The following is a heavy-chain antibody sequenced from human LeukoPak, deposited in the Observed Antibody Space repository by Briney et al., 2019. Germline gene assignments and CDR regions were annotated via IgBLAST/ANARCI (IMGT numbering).Heavy chain of an antibody. D-gene: IGHD3-22*01. J-gene: IGHJ4*02. CDR1: GYTFTSYY. V-gene: IGHV1-46*01. CDR3: ARDERYDSSGYPFDY. CDR2: INPSDGST. Sequence: ASVKVSCKASGYTFTSYYMHWVRQAPGQGLEWMGKINPSDGSTRYAQKFQGRVTMTRDTSIRTAYMEVSRLRSDDTAVYYCARDERYDSSGYPFDYWGQGTLVTVSS.